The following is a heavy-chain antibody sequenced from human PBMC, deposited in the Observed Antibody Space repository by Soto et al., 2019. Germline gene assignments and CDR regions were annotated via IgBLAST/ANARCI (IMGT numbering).Heavy chain of an antibody. CDR3: ARSLSGYCSGGSCYYYYYMDV. J-gene: IGHJ6*03. CDR1: GGSISSYY. CDR2: IYYSGST. Sequence: SETLSLTCTVSGGSISSYYWSWIRQPPGKGLEWIGYIYYSGSTNYNPSLKSRVTISVDTSKNQFSLKLSSVTAADTAVYYCARSLSGYCSGGSCYYYYYMDVWGKGTTVTVSS. D-gene: IGHD2-15*01. V-gene: IGHV4-59*01.